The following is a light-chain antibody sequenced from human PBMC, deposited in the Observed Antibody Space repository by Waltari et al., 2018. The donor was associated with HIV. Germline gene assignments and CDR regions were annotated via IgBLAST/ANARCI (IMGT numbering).Light chain of an antibody. V-gene: IGLV3-1*01. CDR1: KLGDKY. CDR3: QAWGINSAI. CDR2: QDT. J-gene: IGLJ2*01. Sequence: SYGLSQPPSVPVSPGQTASITCFGDKLGDKYVSWYQQKTGQSPVLVVYQDTKRPSGIPDRFSGSNSGNTATLTISGTQAVDEADYYCQAWGINSAIFGGGTHLTVL.